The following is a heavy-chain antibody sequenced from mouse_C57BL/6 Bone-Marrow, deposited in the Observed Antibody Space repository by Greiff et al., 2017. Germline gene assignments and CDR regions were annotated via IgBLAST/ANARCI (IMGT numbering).Heavy chain of an antibody. CDR1: GFNIKDDY. V-gene: IGHV14-4*01. CDR2: IDPEIGDT. Sequence: DVQLVESGAELVRPGASVKLSCTASGFNIKDDYIHWVKQRPEQGLEWIGCIDPEIGDTEYASKFPGKATITSDTSSNTAYLQLSSLTSEDTAVYYCSSFDGNYFDFWGQGTPLTVAS. CDR3: SSFDGNYFDF. D-gene: IGHD2-3*01. J-gene: IGHJ2*01.